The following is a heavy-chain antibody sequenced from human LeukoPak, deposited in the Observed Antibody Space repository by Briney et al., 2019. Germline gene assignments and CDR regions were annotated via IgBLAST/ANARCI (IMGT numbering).Heavy chain of an antibody. V-gene: IGHV3-23*01. D-gene: IGHD5/OR15-5a*01. CDR2: ISGSGGST. CDR1: GFTFSIYA. Sequence: GGSLRLSCAASGFTFSIYAMSWVRQAPGKGLEWVSSISGSGGSTYYADSVKGRITISRDNSRNTLSLQMNDLTTEDTGVYYCAKGVGGRRFDDWGRGTLVAVSS. CDR3: AKGVGGRRFDD. J-gene: IGHJ4*02.